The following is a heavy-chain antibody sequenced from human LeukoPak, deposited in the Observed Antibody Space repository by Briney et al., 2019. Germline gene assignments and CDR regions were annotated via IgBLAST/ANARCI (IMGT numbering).Heavy chain of an antibody. CDR2: ISYDGNAK. CDR1: GFTFSSHS. D-gene: IGHD1-26*01. Sequence: GGSLRLSCAASGFTFSSHSMHWVRQAPGRGLEWVAVISYDGNAKNHADSVKGRFTISRDNSKNTLFLQMNSLRADGTAVYYCARERQNHSGNYFDCWGQGTLVTVSS. J-gene: IGHJ4*02. V-gene: IGHV3-30-3*01. CDR3: ARERQNHSGNYFDC.